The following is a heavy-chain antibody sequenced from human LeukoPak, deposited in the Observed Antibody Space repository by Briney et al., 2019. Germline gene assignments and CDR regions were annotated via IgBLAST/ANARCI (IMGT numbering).Heavy chain of an antibody. J-gene: IGHJ4*02. D-gene: IGHD1-26*01. CDR3: ARLQWELLLYFDY. Sequence: SETLSLTYTVSGGSISSSSYYWGWIRQPPGKGLEWIGSIYYSGSTYYNPSLKSRVTISVDTSKNQFSLKLSSVTAADTAVYYCARLQWELLLYFDYWGQGTLVTVSS. V-gene: IGHV4-39*01. CDR2: IYYSGST. CDR1: GGSISSSSYY.